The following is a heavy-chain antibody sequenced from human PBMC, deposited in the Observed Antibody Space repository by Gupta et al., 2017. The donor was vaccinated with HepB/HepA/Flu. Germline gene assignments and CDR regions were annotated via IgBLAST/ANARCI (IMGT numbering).Heavy chain of an antibody. Sequence: EVQLLESGGDLLQPGVTLSLACAASGFTFSSFGMGWARRAPGKGLEWVAAINGDGGNKYYADFLKGRFTISRDNSRNTLYLQITGLRVEDTAIDYCGKGVSSGRLYYVDAWGKGTLVSVSS. CDR3: GKGVSSGRLYYVDA. CDR2: INGDGGNK. CDR1: GFTFSSFG. J-gene: IGHJ4*02. V-gene: IGHV3-23*01. D-gene: IGHD6-19*01.